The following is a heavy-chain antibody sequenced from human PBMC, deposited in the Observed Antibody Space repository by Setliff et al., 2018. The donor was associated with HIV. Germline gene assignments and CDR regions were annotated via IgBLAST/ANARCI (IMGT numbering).Heavy chain of an antibody. J-gene: IGHJ6*03. D-gene: IGHD1-20*01. V-gene: IGHV4-39*07. CDR3: ARGIGTRYNYYMDV. Sequence: SETLSLTCTVSGDSITSRNYPWDWVRQPPGKGLEWIGSLFYTGSTSCNPSRKSRVTMSADTSRNQLSLKLSSVTAADTAVYYCARGIGTRYNYYMDVWCIGTTVTVSS. CDR1: GDSITSRNYP. CDR2: LFYTGST.